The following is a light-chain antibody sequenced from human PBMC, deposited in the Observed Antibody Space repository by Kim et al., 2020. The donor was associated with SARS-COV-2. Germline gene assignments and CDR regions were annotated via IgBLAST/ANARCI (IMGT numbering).Light chain of an antibody. Sequence: GQTVTISGSGSRSNIGSNAVNWYQQLPGTPPKLRIYDNDKRPSGVPDRFSGSKSGTSASLAISGLRSDDDSDYYCAVWDDSLNGWVFGGGTQLTVL. V-gene: IGLV1-44*01. J-gene: IGLJ3*02. CDR1: RSNIGSNA. CDR2: DND. CDR3: AVWDDSLNGWV.